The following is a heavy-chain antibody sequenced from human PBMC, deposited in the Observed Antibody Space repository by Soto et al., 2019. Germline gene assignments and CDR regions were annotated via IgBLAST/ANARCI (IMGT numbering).Heavy chain of an antibody. CDR3: ARRGSGSYYDY. J-gene: IGHJ4*02. D-gene: IGHD1-26*01. CDR1: GFTFSSYA. Sequence: EVPLLESGGGLVQPGGSLRLSSAASGFTFSSYAMRWVRQAPGKGLEWVSAFSGSGGSTYYADSVKGRFTISRDNSKNTLYLQMNSLRAEDTAVYYCARRGSGSYYDYWGQGTLVTVSS. CDR2: FSGSGGST. V-gene: IGHV3-23*01.